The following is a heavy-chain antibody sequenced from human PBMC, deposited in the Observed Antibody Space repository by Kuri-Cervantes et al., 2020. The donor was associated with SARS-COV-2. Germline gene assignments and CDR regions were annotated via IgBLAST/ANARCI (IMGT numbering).Heavy chain of an antibody. Sequence: SETLSLTCTVSGGSISSSSYYWGWIRQPPGKGLEWIGYIYYSGSTNYNSSLKSRVTISVDTSKNQFSLKLSSVTAADTAVYYCARVYYDSSGYYDVRYFDYWGQGTLVTVSS. CDR1: GGSISSSSYY. CDR2: IYYSGST. D-gene: IGHD3-22*01. J-gene: IGHJ4*02. CDR3: ARVYYDSSGYYDVRYFDY. V-gene: IGHV4-61*05.